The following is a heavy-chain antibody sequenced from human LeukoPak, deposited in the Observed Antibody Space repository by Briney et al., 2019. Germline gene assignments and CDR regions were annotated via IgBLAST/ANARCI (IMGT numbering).Heavy chain of an antibody. D-gene: IGHD6-6*01. CDR2: TNPNSGGT. V-gene: IGHV1-2*06. Sequence: AASVKVSCKASGYTFTGYYMHWVRQAPGQGLEWMGRTNPNSGGTNYAQKFQGRVTMTRDTSISTAYMELSRLRSDDTAVYYCARGPRSIAARRGNWFDPWGQGTLVTVSS. J-gene: IGHJ5*02. CDR1: GYTFTGYY. CDR3: ARGPRSIAARRGNWFDP.